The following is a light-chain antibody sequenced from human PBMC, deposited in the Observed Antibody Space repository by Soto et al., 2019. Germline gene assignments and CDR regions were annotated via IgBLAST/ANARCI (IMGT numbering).Light chain of an antibody. J-gene: IGKJ1*01. CDR3: QHYNSYSEA. V-gene: IGKV1-5*01. CDR1: QSVRSW. CDR2: DAS. Sequence: DIQMTQSPATLSASVGDRVTITRRASQSVRSWLAWYQQKPGTAPKLLIFDASRLESGVPSRFSGSASGTEFTLTISSLQPDDFATYYCQHYNSYSEAFGQGTKVDIK.